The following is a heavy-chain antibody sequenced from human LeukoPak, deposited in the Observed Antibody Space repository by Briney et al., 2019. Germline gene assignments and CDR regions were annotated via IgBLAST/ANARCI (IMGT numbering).Heavy chain of an antibody. J-gene: IGHJ4*02. CDR3: AGGIWYGGQNFDY. CDR1: GYTFTGYY. D-gene: IGHD4-23*01. Sequence: ASVKVSCKASGYTFTGYYMHWVRQAPGQGLEWMGWINPNSGGTNYAQKFQGRVTMTRDTSISTAYMELSRLRSDDTAVYYCAGGIWYGGQNFDYWGQGTLVTVSS. CDR2: INPNSGGT. V-gene: IGHV1-2*02.